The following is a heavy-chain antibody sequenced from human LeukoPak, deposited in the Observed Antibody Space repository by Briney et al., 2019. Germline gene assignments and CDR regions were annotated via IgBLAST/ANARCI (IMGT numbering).Heavy chain of an antibody. CDR2: INHSGST. V-gene: IGHV4-34*01. CDR3: ARGFKGRSVGYYDSSGYKGNFDY. J-gene: IGHJ4*02. CDR1: GGSFIGYY. D-gene: IGHD3-22*01. Sequence: PSETLSLTCAVYGGSFIGYYWSWIRQPPGKGLEWIGEINHSGSTNYNPSLKSRVTISVDTSKNQFSLKLSSVTAADTAVYYCARGFKGRSVGYYDSSGYKGNFDYWGQGTLVTVSS.